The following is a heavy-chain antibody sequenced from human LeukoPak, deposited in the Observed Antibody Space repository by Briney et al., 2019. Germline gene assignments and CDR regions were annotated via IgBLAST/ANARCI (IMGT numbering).Heavy chain of an antibody. D-gene: IGHD2-2*01. CDR1: GFTFSSYG. CDR3: AKDLEHCSSTSCYAPNDY. V-gene: IGHV3-23*01. Sequence: PGGSLRLSCAASGFTFSSYGMSWVRQAPGKGLEWVSAISGSGGSTYYADSVKCRFTISRDNSKNTLYLQMNSLRAEDTAVYYCAKDLEHCSSTSCYAPNDYWGQGTLVTVSS. J-gene: IGHJ4*02. CDR2: ISGSGGST.